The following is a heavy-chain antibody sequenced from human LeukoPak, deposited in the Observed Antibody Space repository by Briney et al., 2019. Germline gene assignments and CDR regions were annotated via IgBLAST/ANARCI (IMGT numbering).Heavy chain of an antibody. V-gene: IGHV4-59*01. CDR1: GGSISSYY. D-gene: IGHD3-22*01. CDR2: IYYSGST. Sequence: SETLSLTCTVSGGSISSYYWSWIRQPPGKGLEWIGYIYYSGSTNYNPSLKSRVTISVDTSKNQFSLKLSSVTAADTAVYYCASPEDYYDSSGYYSAASDIWGQGTMVTVSS. J-gene: IGHJ3*02. CDR3: ASPEDYYDSSGYYSAASDI.